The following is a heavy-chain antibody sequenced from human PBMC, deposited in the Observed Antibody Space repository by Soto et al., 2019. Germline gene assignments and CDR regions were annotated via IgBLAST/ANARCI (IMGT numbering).Heavy chain of an antibody. CDR1: GGSISSYY. J-gene: IGHJ4*02. CDR2: IYYSGST. V-gene: IGHV4-59*01. CDR3: ARVRTSGGWYSFDY. Sequence: SSETLSLTCTVSGGSISSYYWSWIRQPPGKGLEWIGYIYYSGSTNYNPSLKSRVTISVDTSKNQFSLKLSSVTAADTAVYYCARVRTSGGWYSFDYWGQGTLVTVSS. D-gene: IGHD6-19*01.